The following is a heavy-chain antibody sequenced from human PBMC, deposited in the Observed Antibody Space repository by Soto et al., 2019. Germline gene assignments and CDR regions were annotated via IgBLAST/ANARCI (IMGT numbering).Heavy chain of an antibody. J-gene: IGHJ6*02. CDR2: INAGNGNT. Sequence: QVQLVQSGAEEKKPGASVKVSCKASGYTFTSYAMHWGRQAPGQRLEWMGWINAGNGNTKYSQKFQGRVTITRDTSASTAYMELSSLRSEDTAGYYCASSFCSGGSCYDCYYGIDVWVQGTRGTVSS. CDR1: GYTFTSYA. D-gene: IGHD2-15*01. V-gene: IGHV1-3*05. CDR3: ASSFCSGGSCYDCYYGIDV.